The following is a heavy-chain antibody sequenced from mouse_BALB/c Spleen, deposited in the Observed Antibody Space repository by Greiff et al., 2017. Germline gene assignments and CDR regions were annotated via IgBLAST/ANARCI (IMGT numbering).Heavy chain of an antibody. D-gene: IGHD2-1*01. CDR2: ISSGGSYT. CDR3: ARAFYGNYAMDY. J-gene: IGHJ4*01. CDR1: GFTFSSYG. V-gene: IGHV5-6*01. Sequence: VQLKESGGDLVKPGGSLKLSCAASGFTFSSYGMSWVRQTPDKRLEWVATISSGGSYTYYPDSVKGRFTISRDNAKNTLYLQMSSLKSEDTAMYYCARAFYGNYAMDYWGQGTSVTVSS.